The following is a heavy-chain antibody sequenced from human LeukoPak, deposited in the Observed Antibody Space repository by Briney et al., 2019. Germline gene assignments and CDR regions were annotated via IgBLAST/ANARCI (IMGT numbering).Heavy chain of an antibody. V-gene: IGHV4-59*11. J-gene: IGHJ3*02. Sequence: SETLSLTCAVSADSFSSHYRTWIRQPPGKGLEWIGYISYIGSTNYDPSLKSRVTISIDASKNQFSLKLSSVTAADTAVYYCARDLVTVTKGFDIWGQGTMVSVSS. CDR1: ADSFSSHY. CDR3: ARDLVTVTKGFDI. CDR2: ISYIGST. D-gene: IGHD4-17*01.